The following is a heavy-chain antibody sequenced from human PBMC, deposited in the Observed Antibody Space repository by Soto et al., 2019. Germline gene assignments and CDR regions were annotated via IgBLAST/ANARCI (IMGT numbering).Heavy chain of an antibody. CDR3: AKENTFADS. D-gene: IGHD2-2*02. CDR1: GFALSSHG. V-gene: IGHV3-30*18. CDR2: LSHDGSNK. J-gene: IGHJ5*01. Sequence: QVQLVESGGGVVQPGRSLRLSCAASGFALSSHGMHWVRQAPGKGLEWVAVLSHDGSNKYYAGSVEGRFTISRDDSKNTLYLQMNSPRAEDTAVYYCAKENTFADSWGQGTLVTVSP.